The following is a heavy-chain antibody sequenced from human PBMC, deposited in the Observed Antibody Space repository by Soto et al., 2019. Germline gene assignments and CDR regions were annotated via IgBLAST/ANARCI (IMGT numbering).Heavy chain of an antibody. CDR3: TRGRLVGAAPGDS. CDR1: GYTFTTYY. Sequence: QVQLVQSGAEVKKPGASVKVSCKASGYTFTTYYMHWVRQAPGQGLEWMGIINPSGGSTTSAQKFQGRVTMTRDTSTSTVYMELSSLRSEDTAVYYCTRGRLVGAAPGDSWGQGTLVTVSS. D-gene: IGHD1-26*01. CDR2: INPSGGST. J-gene: IGHJ4*02. V-gene: IGHV1-46*01.